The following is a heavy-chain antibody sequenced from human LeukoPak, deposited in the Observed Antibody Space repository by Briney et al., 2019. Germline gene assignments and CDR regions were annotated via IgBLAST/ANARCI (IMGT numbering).Heavy chain of an antibody. CDR1: GFTFSSYA. CDR2: ITASGGNT. V-gene: IGHV3-23*01. J-gene: IGHJ4*02. Sequence: GGSLRLSCAASGFTFSSYAMGWVRQAPGKGLEWVSAITASGGNTYYADSVKGRFTISRDNSKNTLYLQVNSLRAEDTAVYYCTKGNGYSYGRYYFDYWGQGTLVTVSS. CDR3: TKGNGYSYGRYYFDY. D-gene: IGHD5-18*01.